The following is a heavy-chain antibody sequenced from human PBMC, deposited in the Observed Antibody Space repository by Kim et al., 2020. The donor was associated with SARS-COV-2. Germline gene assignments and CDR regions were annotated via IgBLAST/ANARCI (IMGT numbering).Heavy chain of an antibody. CDR2: IYHSGST. CDR1: GGSISSSNW. Sequence: SETLSLTCAVSGGSISSSNWWSWVRQPPGKGLEWIGEIYHSGSTNYNPSLKSRVTISVDKSKNQFSLKLSSVTAADTAVYYCPRKGHHRFIAAAGDFDYWGQGALVTVSS. D-gene: IGHD6-13*01. V-gene: IGHV4-4*02. J-gene: IGHJ4*02. CDR3: PRKGHHRFIAAAGDFDY.